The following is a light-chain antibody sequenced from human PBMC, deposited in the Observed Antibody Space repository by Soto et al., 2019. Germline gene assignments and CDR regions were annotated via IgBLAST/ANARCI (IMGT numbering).Light chain of an antibody. V-gene: IGKV1-6*01. CDR2: AAS. J-gene: IGKJ1*01. CDR3: LQDYNYPRT. Sequence: AIQITQSPFSLSASVGDRVTITCRASQGIRNDLGWYQQKPGKAPKLLIYAASSLQSGVPSRFSGSGSGTDFTLTISSLQPEDFATYYCLQDYNYPRTFGQGTKVDIK. CDR1: QGIRND.